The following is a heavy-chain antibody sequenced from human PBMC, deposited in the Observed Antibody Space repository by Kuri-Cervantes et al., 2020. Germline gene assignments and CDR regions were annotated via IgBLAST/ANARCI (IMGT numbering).Heavy chain of an antibody. CDR2: FDPEDGET. J-gene: IGHJ6*02. CDR1: GYTLTELS. CDR3: ARDDPMDV. V-gene: IGHV1-24*01. Sequence: ASVKVSCKVSGYTLTELSMHWVRQAPGKGLEWMGGFDPEDGETIYAQKFQGRVTMTRDTSTSTVYMELSSLRSEDTAVYHCARDDPMDVWGQGTTVTVSS.